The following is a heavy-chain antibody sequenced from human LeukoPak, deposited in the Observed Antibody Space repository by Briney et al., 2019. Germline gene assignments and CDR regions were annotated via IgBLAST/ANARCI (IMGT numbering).Heavy chain of an antibody. D-gene: IGHD3-3*01. J-gene: IGHJ3*02. CDR2: ISSSSSYI. CDR3: ARGSRFGVVERDAFDI. CDR1: GFTFSSYS. V-gene: IGHV3-21*01. Sequence: GGSLRLSCAASGFTFSSYSMNWVRQAPGKGLEWVSSISSSSSYIYYADSVKGRFTISRDNAKNSLYLQMNSLRAEDTAMYYCARGSRFGVVERDAFDIWGQGTMVTVSS.